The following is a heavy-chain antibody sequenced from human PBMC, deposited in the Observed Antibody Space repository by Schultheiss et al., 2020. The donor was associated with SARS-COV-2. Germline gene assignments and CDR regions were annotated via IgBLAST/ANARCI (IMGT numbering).Heavy chain of an antibody. V-gene: IGHV3-30*07. D-gene: IGHD6-13*01. J-gene: IGHJ4*02. Sequence: SCAASGFTFSSYAMHWVRQAPGKGLEWVAVIWYDGSNKYYADSVKGRFTISRDNAKNSLYLQMNSLRAEDTAVYYCARDKTSYSSSWFDYWGQGTLVTVS. CDR2: IWYDGSNK. CDR1: GFTFSSYA. CDR3: ARDKTSYSSSWFDY.